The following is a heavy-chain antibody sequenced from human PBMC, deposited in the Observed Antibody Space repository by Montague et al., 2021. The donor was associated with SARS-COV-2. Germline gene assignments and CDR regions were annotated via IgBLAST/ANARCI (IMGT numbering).Heavy chain of an antibody. CDR2: ISYDGSNK. D-gene: IGHD2-15*01. V-gene: IGHV3-30-3*01. CDR1: GFTFSSYA. Sequence: SLRLSCAASGFTFSSYAMHWVRQAPGKGLEWVAVISYDGSNKYYADSVKGRFTISRDNSKNTLYLQMNSLRAEDTAVYYCARAGGGSYLYGMDVWGQGTTVTVSS. J-gene: IGHJ6*02. CDR3: ARAGGGSYLYGMDV.